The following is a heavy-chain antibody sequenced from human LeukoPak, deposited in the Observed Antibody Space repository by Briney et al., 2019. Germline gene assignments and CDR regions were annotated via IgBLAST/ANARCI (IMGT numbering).Heavy chain of an antibody. Sequence: PGGSLRLSCAASGFTFSGSAMHWVRQASGKGLEWVGRIRSKANSYATAYAASVKGRFTISRDDSKNTAYLQMNSLKTEDTAVYYCTRPTTTFGVVTFDYWGQGTLVTVSS. V-gene: IGHV3-73*01. CDR1: GFTFSGSA. J-gene: IGHJ4*02. D-gene: IGHD3-3*01. CDR3: TRPTTTFGVVTFDY. CDR2: IRSKANSYAT.